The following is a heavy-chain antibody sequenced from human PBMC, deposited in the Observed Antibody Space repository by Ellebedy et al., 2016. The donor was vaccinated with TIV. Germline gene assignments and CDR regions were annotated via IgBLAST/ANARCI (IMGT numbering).Heavy chain of an antibody. CDR2: IIPIFRTP. J-gene: IGHJ4*01. D-gene: IGHD3-10*01. V-gene: IGHV1-69*13. CDR3: ARDSYGLGSYAN. Sequence: AASVKVSCKASVGTFTSSATNWVRHAPGQGLEWMGGIIPIFRTPNYAHTFQGRVTITADESTSTVYMELSSLTAEDTAVYYCARDSYGLGSYANWGQGTLVTVSS. CDR1: VGTFTSSA.